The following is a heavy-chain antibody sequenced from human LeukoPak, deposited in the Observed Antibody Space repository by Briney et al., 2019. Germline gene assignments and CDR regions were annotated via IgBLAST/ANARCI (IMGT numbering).Heavy chain of an antibody. Sequence: ASVKVSCKASGYTFNSYGISWVRQAPGQGLEWMGWISAYNGHTNYAQKLQGRVTMTTDTSTSTAYMELRSLRSDDTAVYYCARVVGLTGYSSSWYSGYYYYMDVWGKGTTVTVSS. V-gene: IGHV1-18*01. D-gene: IGHD6-13*01. CDR1: GYTFNSYG. J-gene: IGHJ6*03. CDR3: ARVVGLTGYSSSWYSGYYYYMDV. CDR2: ISAYNGHT.